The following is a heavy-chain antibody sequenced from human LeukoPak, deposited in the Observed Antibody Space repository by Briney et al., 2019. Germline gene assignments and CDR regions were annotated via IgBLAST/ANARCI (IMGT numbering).Heavy chain of an antibody. CDR2: ISSSSNTI. CDR1: GFTFSSYS. J-gene: IGHJ4*02. V-gene: IGHV3-48*02. D-gene: IGHD3-16*01. Sequence: GGSLRLSCAASGFTFSSYSMNWVRQAPGEGLEWVSYISSSSNTIYYADSVKGRFTISRDNAKNSLYLQMNSLGDEDTAVYYCARKGELDYWGQGTLVTVSS. CDR3: ARKGELDY.